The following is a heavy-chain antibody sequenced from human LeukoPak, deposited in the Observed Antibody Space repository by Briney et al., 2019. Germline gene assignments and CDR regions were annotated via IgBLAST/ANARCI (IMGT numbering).Heavy chain of an antibody. CDR3: ARGVTMVRGVEY. Sequence: GGSLRLSCAASGFTSSRYATHWVRQAPGKGLEWVAVISYDGSNKYYADSVKGRFTISRDNSKNTLYLQMNSLRAEDTAVYYCARGVTMVRGVEYWGQGTLVTVSS. D-gene: IGHD3-10*01. V-gene: IGHV3-30-3*01. CDR1: GFTSSRYA. CDR2: ISYDGSNK. J-gene: IGHJ4*02.